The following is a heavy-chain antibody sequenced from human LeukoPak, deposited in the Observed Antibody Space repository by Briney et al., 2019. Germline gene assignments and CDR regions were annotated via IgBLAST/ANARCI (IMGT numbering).Heavy chain of an antibody. CDR2: IYYSGSI. J-gene: IGHJ4*02. CDR3: ARRSSGIAARRDFDY. CDR1: GGSISSSSYY. D-gene: IGHD6-6*01. V-gene: IGHV4-39*01. Sequence: KPSETLSLTCTVSGGSISSSSYYWGWIRQPPGKGLEWIGSIYYSGSIYYNPSLKSRVTISVDTSKNQFSLKLSSVTAADTAVYYCARRSSGIAARRDFDYWGQGTLVTVSS.